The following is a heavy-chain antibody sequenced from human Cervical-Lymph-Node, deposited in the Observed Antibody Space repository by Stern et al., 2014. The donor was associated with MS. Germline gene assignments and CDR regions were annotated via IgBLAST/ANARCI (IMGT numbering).Heavy chain of an antibody. V-gene: IGHV6-1*01. CDR2: TYYRSRWYN. CDR3: ARHTAMVRGLSMDV. Sequence: QVQLMQSGPGLVKPSQTLSLTCAISGDSVSTNNAAWNWIRQSPSRGLEWLGRTYYRSRWYNDYAVSVKSRIIIDPDTSKNQFSLQLNSVTPEDTAVYFCARHTAMVRGLSMDVWGQGTTVTVSS. CDR1: GDSVSTNNAA. D-gene: IGHD3-10*01. J-gene: IGHJ6*02.